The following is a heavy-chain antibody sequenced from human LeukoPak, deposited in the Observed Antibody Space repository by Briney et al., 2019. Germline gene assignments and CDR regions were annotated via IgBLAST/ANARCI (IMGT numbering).Heavy chain of an antibody. CDR3: ARASFTVTTSPLVY. J-gene: IGHJ4*02. CDR2: ISYDGSNK. D-gene: IGHD4-17*01. Sequence: GRSLRLSCAASGFTLSSYAMHWVRQAPGKGLEWVAVISYDGSNKYYADSVKGRFTISRDNSKNTLYLQMNSLRAEDTAVYYCARASFTVTTSPLVYWGQGTLVTVSS. CDR1: GFTLSSYA. V-gene: IGHV3-30*01.